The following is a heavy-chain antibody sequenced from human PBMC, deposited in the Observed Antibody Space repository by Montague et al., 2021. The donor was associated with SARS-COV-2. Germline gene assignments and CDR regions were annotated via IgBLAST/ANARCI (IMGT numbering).Heavy chain of an antibody. J-gene: IGHJ3*02. Sequence: TLSLTCTVSGGSISSGGYYWSWIRRHPGKGLECIGYMYHTGSTHYXPSLKSRVTISKETSKNHCSLNLRSVTAADSAVYYCARDSAYYDSSGYSYHAFDIGGPGTQVPISS. D-gene: IGHD3-22*01. CDR1: GGSISSGGYY. CDR2: MYHTGST. CDR3: ARDSAYYDSSGYSYHAFDI. V-gene: IGHV4-31*03.